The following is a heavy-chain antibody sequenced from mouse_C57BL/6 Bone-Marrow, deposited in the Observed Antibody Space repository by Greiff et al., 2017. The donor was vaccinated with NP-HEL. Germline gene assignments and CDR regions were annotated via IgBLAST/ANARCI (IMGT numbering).Heavy chain of an antibody. CDR3: AILLYYYGSSYWYFDV. CDR2: IDPSDSYT. D-gene: IGHD1-1*01. V-gene: IGHV1-69*01. CDR1: GYTFTSYW. J-gene: IGHJ1*03. Sequence: QVQLQQPGAELVMPGASVKLSCKASGYTFTSYWMHWVKQRPGQGLEWIGEIDPSDSYTNYNQKFKGKSTLTVDKSSSTAYMQLSSLTSEDSAVYYCAILLYYYGSSYWYFDVWGTGTTVTVSS.